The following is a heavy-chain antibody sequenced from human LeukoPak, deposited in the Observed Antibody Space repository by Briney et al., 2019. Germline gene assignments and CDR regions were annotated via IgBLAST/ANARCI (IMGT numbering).Heavy chain of an antibody. V-gene: IGHV3-48*01. CDR2: ISSSGSTI. CDR3: AVLTYQLLDYYFDY. CDR1: GFIFSSYS. J-gene: IGHJ4*02. Sequence: PGGSLRLSCAASGFIFSSYSMNWVRQAPGKGLERVSYISSSGSTIYYADSVKGRFTISRDNAKNSLYLQMNSLRAEDTAVYYCAVLTYQLLDYYFDYWGQGTLVTVSS. D-gene: IGHD2-2*01.